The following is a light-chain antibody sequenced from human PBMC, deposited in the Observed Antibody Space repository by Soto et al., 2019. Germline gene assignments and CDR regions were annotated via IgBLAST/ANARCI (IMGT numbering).Light chain of an antibody. CDR1: HSVGST. CDR3: QRFNRWPLS. V-gene: IGKV3-15*01. Sequence: EIVLTQSPAALSVSPGERVTLSCWASHSVGSTLNWYQQRPGQAPRLLIYDTSIRATGIPARFSGSGSGTEFTLTIASLQSEDFGVYYCQRFNRWPLSFGGGTKVDIK. J-gene: IGKJ4*01. CDR2: DTS.